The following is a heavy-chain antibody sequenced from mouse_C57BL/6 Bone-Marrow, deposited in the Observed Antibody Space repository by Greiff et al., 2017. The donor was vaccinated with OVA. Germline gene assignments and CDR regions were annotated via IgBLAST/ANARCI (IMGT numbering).Heavy chain of an antibody. D-gene: IGHD1-1*01. CDR1: GYTFTDYY. Sequence: VQLVESGPELVKPGASVKISCKASGYTFTDYYINWVKQRPGQGLEWIGWIYPGSGNTKYNEKFKGKATLTVDTSSSTAYMQLSSLTSEDSAVYFCARDGLYYGSSTYWYFDVWGTGTTVTVSS. J-gene: IGHJ1*03. CDR2: IYPGSGNT. V-gene: IGHV1-84*01. CDR3: ARDGLYYGSSTYWYFDV.